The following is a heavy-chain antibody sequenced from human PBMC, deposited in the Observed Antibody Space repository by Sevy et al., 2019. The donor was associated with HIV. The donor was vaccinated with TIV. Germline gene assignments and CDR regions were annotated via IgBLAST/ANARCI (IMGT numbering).Heavy chain of an antibody. V-gene: IGHV3-49*04. Sequence: GGSLRLSCAASGFTVSSHYMSWVRQAPGKGLEWVAFLKSDVYGGTVDHAASVRGRFVISRDDSKTIAYLQMNDLKTEDTGVYYCTRWKAAQSIFDYWGQGALVTVSS. J-gene: IGHJ4*02. CDR1: GFTVSSHY. CDR3: TRWKAAQSIFDY. CDR2: LKSDVYGGTV. D-gene: IGHD6-13*01.